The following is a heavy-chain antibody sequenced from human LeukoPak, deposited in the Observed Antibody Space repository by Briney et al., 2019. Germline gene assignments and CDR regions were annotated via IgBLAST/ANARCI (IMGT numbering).Heavy chain of an antibody. CDR2: LSGSGGST. V-gene: IGHV3-23*01. CDR1: GFTFSGYA. J-gene: IGHJ4*02. CDR3: AKAYTSGWYFCFDY. D-gene: IGHD6-19*01. Sequence: PGGSLRLSCTASGFTFSGYAMNWVRQAPGKGLEWVSGLSGSGGSTYYADSVKGRFTISRDNSKNTLYLQMNSLRVEDTAVYYCAKAYTSGWYFCFDYWGQGALVTVSS.